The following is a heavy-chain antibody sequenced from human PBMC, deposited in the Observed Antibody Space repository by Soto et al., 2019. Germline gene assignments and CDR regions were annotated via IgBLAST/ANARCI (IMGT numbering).Heavy chain of an antibody. CDR1: GGTFSSYA. Sequence: ASVKVSCKASGGTFSSYAISWVRQAPGQGLEWVGGIIPIFGTANYAQKFQGRVTITADESTSTAYMELSSLRSEDTAVYYCAKDIVVVPAALYGMDVWGQGTTVTVSS. D-gene: IGHD2-2*01. CDR3: AKDIVVVPAALYGMDV. V-gene: IGHV1-69*13. CDR2: IIPIFGTA. J-gene: IGHJ6*02.